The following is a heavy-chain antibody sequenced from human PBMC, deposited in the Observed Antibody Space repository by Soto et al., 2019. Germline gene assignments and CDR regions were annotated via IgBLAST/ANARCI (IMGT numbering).Heavy chain of an antibody. J-gene: IGHJ4*02. CDR1: GYSFTTYW. V-gene: IGHV5-51*01. Sequence: GESLKISCKASGYSFTTYWIGWERQMPGKGLEWMGIIYPGDSDTRYSPSFQGQVTISADKSISTAYLQWSSLKASDSAMFYCARKDIAGNSVDFWGQGTLVTVSS. D-gene: IGHD6-13*01. CDR2: IYPGDSDT. CDR3: ARKDIAGNSVDF.